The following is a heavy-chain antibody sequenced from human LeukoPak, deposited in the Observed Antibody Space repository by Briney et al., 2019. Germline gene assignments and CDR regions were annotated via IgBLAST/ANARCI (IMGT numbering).Heavy chain of an antibody. CDR3: ARAAMVRGVDYFDS. CDR1: GFTFSSYS. V-gene: IGHV3-23*01. CDR2: ISGSGGAK. Sequence: GGSLRLSCAASGFTFSSYSMTWVRQAPGKGLEWVSVISGSGGAKYYADSVKGRFTISRDNSKNTLYLQMNSLRAEDTAVYYCARAAMVRGVDYFDSWGQGTLVTVS. J-gene: IGHJ4*02. D-gene: IGHD3-10*01.